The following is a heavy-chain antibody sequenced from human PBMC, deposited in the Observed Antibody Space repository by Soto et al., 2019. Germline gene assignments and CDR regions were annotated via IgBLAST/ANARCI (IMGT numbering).Heavy chain of an antibody. J-gene: IGHJ4*02. D-gene: IGHD5-18*01. CDR3: VRAAGYSLGYYFDS. V-gene: IGHV3-64D*08. Sequence: GGSLRLSCSASGFTFSSYAMHWVRQARGKGLECVSAISSTGDNTYYPDSVKARFTISRDNSKNTLYLQMSSLRVEDTAVYYCVRAAGYSLGYYFDSWGQGTLVTVS. CDR1: GFTFSSYA. CDR2: ISSTGDNT.